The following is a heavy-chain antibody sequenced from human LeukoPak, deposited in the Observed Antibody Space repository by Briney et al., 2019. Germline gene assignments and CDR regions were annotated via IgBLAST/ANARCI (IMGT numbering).Heavy chain of an antibody. J-gene: IGHJ6*02. Sequence: GGSLRLSCAASGFTFSSYWVHWVRQAPGKGLVWVSRINSDGSSTSYADSVKGRFTISRDNAKNTLYLQMNSLRAEDTAVYYCARDLESEDYYYYYGMDVWGQGTTVTVSS. CDR1: GFTFSSYW. V-gene: IGHV3-74*01. CDR2: INSDGSST. CDR3: ARDLESEDYYYYYGMDV.